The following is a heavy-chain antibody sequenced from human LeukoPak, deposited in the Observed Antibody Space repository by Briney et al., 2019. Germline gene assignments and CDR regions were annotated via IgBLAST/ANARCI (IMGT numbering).Heavy chain of an antibody. CDR1: GGTIRTYY. V-gene: IGHV4-59*01. CDR2: IYYTGIT. CDR3: MERYGYN. Sequence: SETLSLTCTVSGGTIRTYYWSWIRQSPGKGLEWIGYIYYTGITSYIPSLKSRVTMSVDTSKNQFSLNMTSMTAADTALYYCMERYGYNWGQGTLVTVSS. D-gene: IGHD5-24*01. J-gene: IGHJ4*02.